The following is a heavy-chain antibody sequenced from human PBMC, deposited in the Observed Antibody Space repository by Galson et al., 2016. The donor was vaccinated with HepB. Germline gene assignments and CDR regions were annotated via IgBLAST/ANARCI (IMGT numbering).Heavy chain of an antibody. D-gene: IGHD4-23*01. CDR2: ISGSGGST. V-gene: IGHV3-23*01. Sequence: GLEWVSGISGSGGSTYYADSVEGRFTISRDNSKNTLYLQMKSLRAEDTAVYYCAKSLLGVTLVSYYYGMDVWGQGTTVTVSS. CDR3: AKSLLGVTLVSYYYGMDV. J-gene: IGHJ6*02.